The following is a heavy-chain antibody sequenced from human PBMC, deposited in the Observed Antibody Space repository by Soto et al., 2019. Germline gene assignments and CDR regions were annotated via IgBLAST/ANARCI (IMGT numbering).Heavy chain of an antibody. Sequence: QVQLVESGGGVVQPGRSLRLSCAASGFTFSSYGMHWVRQAPGKGLEWVAVRSYDGSNKYYADSVKGRFTISRDNSKNTLYLQMNSLRAEDTAVYYCAKEGGSDYGDLKDWGQGTLVTVSS. CDR2: RSYDGSNK. V-gene: IGHV3-30*18. D-gene: IGHD4-17*01. CDR3: AKEGGSDYGDLKD. J-gene: IGHJ4*02. CDR1: GFTFSSYG.